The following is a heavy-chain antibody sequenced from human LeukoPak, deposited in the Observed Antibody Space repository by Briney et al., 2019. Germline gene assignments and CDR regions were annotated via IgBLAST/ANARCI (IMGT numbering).Heavy chain of an antibody. CDR1: GYTFTGYY. CDR2: TNPNSGGT. Sequence: ASVKVSCKASGYTFTGYYMHWVRQAPGQGLEWMGWTNPNSGGTNYAQKFQGRVTMTRDTSISTAYMELSRLRSDDTAVYYCARNLYSSGWYVSDYWGQGTLVTVSS. CDR3: ARNLYSSGWYVSDY. J-gene: IGHJ4*02. D-gene: IGHD6-19*01. V-gene: IGHV1-2*02.